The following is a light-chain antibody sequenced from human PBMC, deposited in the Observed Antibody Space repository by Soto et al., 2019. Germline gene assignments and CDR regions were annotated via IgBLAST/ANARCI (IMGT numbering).Light chain of an antibody. CDR1: QGISSW. CDR3: QQSYSIPPP. Sequence: DIQMSQSQSSVSASVRDRVAITCRASQGISSWLAWYQQRQGKAPKLLIYAASSLQSGVPSRFRGIGSGTDCTLTISSLQPEDFETYYCQQSYSIPPPFGQGTKVDI. J-gene: IGKJ1*01. V-gene: IGKV1D-12*01. CDR2: AAS.